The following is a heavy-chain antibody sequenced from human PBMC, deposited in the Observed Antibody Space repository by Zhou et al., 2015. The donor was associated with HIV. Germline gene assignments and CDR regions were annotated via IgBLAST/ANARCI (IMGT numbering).Heavy chain of an antibody. V-gene: IGHV1-69*12. CDR2: IIPIFGTA. D-gene: IGHD1-26*01. J-gene: IGHJ3*02. CDR3: ARSGVEWGDAFDI. Sequence: QVQLVQSGAEVKKPGSSVKVSCKASGYTFTSYAMHWVRQAPGQGLEWMGGIIPIFGTANYAQKFQGRVTITADESTSTAYMELSSLRSEDTAVYYCARSGVEWGDAFDIWGQGTMVTVSS. CDR1: GYTFTSYA.